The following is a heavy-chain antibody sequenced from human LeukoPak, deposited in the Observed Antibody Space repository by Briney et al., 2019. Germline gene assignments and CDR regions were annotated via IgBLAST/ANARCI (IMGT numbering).Heavy chain of an antibody. D-gene: IGHD3-10*01. Sequence: SETLSLTCTVSGGSISSYYWSWIRQPPGKGLEWIGYIYCSGSTNYNPSLKSRVTISVDTSKNQFSLKLSSVTAADTAVYYCARERLWFGELSSWFDPWGQGTLVTVSS. J-gene: IGHJ5*02. CDR1: GGSISSYY. CDR2: IYCSGST. V-gene: IGHV4-59*01. CDR3: ARERLWFGELSSWFDP.